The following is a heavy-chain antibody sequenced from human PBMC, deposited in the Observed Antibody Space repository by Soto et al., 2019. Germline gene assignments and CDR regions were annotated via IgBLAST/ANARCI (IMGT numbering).Heavy chain of an antibody. CDR3: ARGLQLYYYYYGMDV. J-gene: IGHJ6*02. D-gene: IGHD4-4*01. CDR2: INHSGST. CDR1: VGSVNGGY. Sequence: PSETLSLTCSGYVGSVNGGYWSWIRQPPGKGLEWIGEINHSGSTNYNPSLKSRFTISVDTSKNQFSLKLSSVTAADTAVYYCARGLQLYYYYYGMDVWGQGTTVTVSS. V-gene: IGHV4-34*01.